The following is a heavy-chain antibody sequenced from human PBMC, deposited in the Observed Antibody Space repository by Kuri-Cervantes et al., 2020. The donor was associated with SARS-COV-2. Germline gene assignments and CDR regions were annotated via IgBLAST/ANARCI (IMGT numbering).Heavy chain of an antibody. CDR3: ARGLKAGEYFQH. CDR1: GGSISSGSYY. Sequence: SETLSLTCTVSGGSISSGSYYWSWIRQPAGKGLEWIGHIYTSGSTNYNPSLKSRVTISVDTSKNQFSLKLSSVTAAGTAVYYCARGLKAGEYFQHWGRGTLVTVSS. V-gene: IGHV4-61*09. CDR2: IYTSGST. J-gene: IGHJ1*01.